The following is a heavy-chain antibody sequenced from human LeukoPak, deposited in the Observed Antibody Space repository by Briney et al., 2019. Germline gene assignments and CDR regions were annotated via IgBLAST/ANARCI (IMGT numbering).Heavy chain of an antibody. D-gene: IGHD2/OR15-2a*01. CDR3: ARNDYFGINDGMDV. CDR1: GGSFGDFY. J-gene: IGHJ6*02. V-gene: IGHV4-34*01. Sequence: SETLSLTCAVSGGSFGDFYWSWIRQPPGKGLEWIGEINHSGYTNYYPSLKSRVTISVDTSKNQFSLRLSSVTAADTAVYYCARNDYFGINDGMDVWGQGTTVTVS. CDR2: INHSGYT.